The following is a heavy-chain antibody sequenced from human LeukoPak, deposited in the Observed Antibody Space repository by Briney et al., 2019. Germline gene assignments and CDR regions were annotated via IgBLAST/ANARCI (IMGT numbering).Heavy chain of an antibody. Sequence: GGSLRLSCAASGFTFSSYAMSWVRQAPGKGLEWVSAISGSGGSTYYADSVKGRFTISRDNSKNTLYLQMNSLRAEDTAVYYSAKAVGYDFWSGYYYYYYGMDVWGQGTTVTVSS. CDR3: AKAVGYDFWSGYYYYYYGMDV. V-gene: IGHV3-23*01. D-gene: IGHD3-3*01. CDR1: GFTFSSYA. J-gene: IGHJ6*02. CDR2: ISGSGGST.